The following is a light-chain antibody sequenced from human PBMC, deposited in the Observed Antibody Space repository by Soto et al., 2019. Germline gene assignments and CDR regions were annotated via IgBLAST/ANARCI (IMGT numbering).Light chain of an antibody. Sequence: IVMTQTPLSLSVTLGQPAAISCRSSESLVDRNGNTYLSWYHQRPGQPPRLLIHRVSNRFSGVPERFSGSGAGTDFTLEISRVEAEDVGIYYCLQGTLWWTFGQGTKVEI. J-gene: IGKJ1*01. CDR1: ESLVDRNGNTY. CDR2: RVS. CDR3: LQGTLWWT. V-gene: IGKV2-24*01.